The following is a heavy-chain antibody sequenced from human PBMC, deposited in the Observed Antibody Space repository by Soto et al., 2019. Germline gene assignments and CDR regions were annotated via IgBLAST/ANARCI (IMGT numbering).Heavy chain of an antibody. J-gene: IGHJ6*03. CDR3: ASNMAARPTWSSYYMDV. CDR2: INAGNGNT. Sequence: ASVKVSCKASGYTFTSYAMHWVRQAPGQRLEWMGWINAGNGNTKYSQKFQGRVTITRDTSASTAYMELSSLRSEDTAVYYCASNMAARPTWSSYYMDVWGKGTTVTVSS. CDR1: GYTFTSYA. V-gene: IGHV1-3*01. D-gene: IGHD6-6*01.